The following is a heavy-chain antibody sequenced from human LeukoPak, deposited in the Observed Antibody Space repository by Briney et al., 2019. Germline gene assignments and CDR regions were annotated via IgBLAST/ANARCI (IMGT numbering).Heavy chain of an antibody. J-gene: IGHJ4*02. CDR3: ARSGAAAAPDY. CDR2: IYYSGST. V-gene: IGHV4-61*01. Sequence: SETLSLTCAVSGYSISSGYYWSWIRQPPGKGLEWIGYIYYSGSTNYNPSLKSRVTISVDTSKNQFSLKLSSVTAADTAVYYCARSGAAAAPDYWGQGTLVTVSS. CDR1: GYSISSGYY. D-gene: IGHD6-13*01.